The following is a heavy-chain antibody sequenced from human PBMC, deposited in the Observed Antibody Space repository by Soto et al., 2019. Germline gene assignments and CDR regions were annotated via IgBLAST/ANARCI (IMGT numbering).Heavy chain of an antibody. D-gene: IGHD1-26*01. CDR2: ISSSSSTI. CDR1: GFTFSSYS. Sequence: GGSLRLSCTASGFTFSSYSMNWVRQAPGKGLEWVSYISSSSSTIYYADSVKGRFTISRDNAKNSLYLQMNSLRDEDTAVYYCARGGRKANGIVGATRLDYWGQGTLVTVSS. V-gene: IGHV3-48*02. J-gene: IGHJ4*02. CDR3: ARGGRKANGIVGATRLDY.